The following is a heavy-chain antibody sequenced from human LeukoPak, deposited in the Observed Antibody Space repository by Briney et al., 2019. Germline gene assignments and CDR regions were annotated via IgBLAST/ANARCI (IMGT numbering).Heavy chain of an antibody. CDR3: ARGVPEYYDFWSGYFYYFDY. J-gene: IGHJ4*01. V-gene: IGHV4-59*01. D-gene: IGHD3-3*01. CDR2: IYYSGST. Sequence: PSETLSLTCTVSGGSISSYYWSWIRQPPGKGPEWIGYIYYSGSTNYNPSLKSRVTISVDTSKNQFSLKLTSVTAADTAVYYCARGVPEYYDFWSGYFYYFDYWGHGTLVTVSS. CDR1: GGSISSYY.